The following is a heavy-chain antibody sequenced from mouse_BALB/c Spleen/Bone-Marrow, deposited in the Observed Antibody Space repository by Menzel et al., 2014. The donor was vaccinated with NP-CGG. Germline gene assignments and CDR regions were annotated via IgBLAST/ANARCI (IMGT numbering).Heavy chain of an antibody. Sequence: QVQLKGSGAELARPGASVKMSCKASGYTFTSYTMHWVKQRPGQGLEWIGYITPNSDHTNYNQKFKDRATLTADKSSSTAYMQLSSLTSEDSAIYYCSRSTFAHDMDSWGQGTSVTVSS. J-gene: IGHJ4*01. V-gene: IGHV1-4*01. D-gene: IGHD4-1*02. CDR3: SRSTFAHDMDS. CDR1: GYTFTSYT. CDR2: ITPNSDHT.